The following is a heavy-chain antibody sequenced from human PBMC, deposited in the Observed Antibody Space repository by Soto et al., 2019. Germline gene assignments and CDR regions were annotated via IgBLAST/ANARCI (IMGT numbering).Heavy chain of an antibody. Sequence: GAAVKVSCKACGCTFTGYYMHWVRQAPGQGLEWMGWINPNSGGTNYAQKFQGRVTMTRDTSISTAYMELSRLRSDDTAVYYCARDLGRYCTNGVCSGMDVWGQGTTVTVSS. CDR2: INPNSGGT. V-gene: IGHV1-2*02. CDR3: ARDLGRYCTNGVCSGMDV. D-gene: IGHD2-8*01. CDR1: GCTFTGYY. J-gene: IGHJ6*02.